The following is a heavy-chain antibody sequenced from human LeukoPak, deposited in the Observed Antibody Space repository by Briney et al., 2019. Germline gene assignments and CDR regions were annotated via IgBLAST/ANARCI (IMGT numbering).Heavy chain of an antibody. Sequence: GGSLRLSCAASGLTFSEYAMSWVRQVPGMGLECVSTIGVSGGSTNYADSVRGRFTISRDNSKNTLYLQINSLRADDTAVYYCAKGRVGTNGVLEHWGQGTLVTVSS. V-gene: IGHV3-23*01. CDR2: IGVSGGST. CDR3: AKGRVGTNGVLEH. CDR1: GLTFSEYA. D-gene: IGHD1-26*01. J-gene: IGHJ1*01.